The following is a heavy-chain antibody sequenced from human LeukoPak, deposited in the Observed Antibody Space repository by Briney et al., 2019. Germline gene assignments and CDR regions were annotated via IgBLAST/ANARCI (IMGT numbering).Heavy chain of an antibody. CDR1: GFTFSSYS. CDR2: ISSSSSYI. Sequence: GGSLRLSCAASGFTFSSYSMNWVRQAPGKGLEWVSSISSSSSYIYYADSVKGRFTISRDNAKNSLYLQMNSLRAEDTAVYYCARDRYCSSTSCAFDYWGQGTLVTVSS. V-gene: IGHV3-21*01. J-gene: IGHJ4*02. CDR3: ARDRYCSSTSCAFDY. D-gene: IGHD2-2*01.